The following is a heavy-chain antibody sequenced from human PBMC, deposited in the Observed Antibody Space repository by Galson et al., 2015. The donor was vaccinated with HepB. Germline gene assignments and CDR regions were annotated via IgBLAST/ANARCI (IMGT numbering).Heavy chain of an antibody. CDR2: FDPEDGET. V-gene: IGHV1-24*01. D-gene: IGHD6-13*01. J-gene: IGHJ4*02. Sequence: SVKVSCKVSGYTLTELSMHWVQQAPGKGLEWMGGFDPEDGETIYAQKFQGRVTMTEDTSTDTACMELSSLRSEDTAVYYCATIIGAAADHFDYWGQGTLVTVSS. CDR1: GYTLTELS. CDR3: ATIIGAAADHFDY.